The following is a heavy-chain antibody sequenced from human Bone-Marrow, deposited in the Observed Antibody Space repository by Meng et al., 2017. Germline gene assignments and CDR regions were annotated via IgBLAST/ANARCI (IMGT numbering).Heavy chain of an antibody. J-gene: IGHJ4*02. CDR2: TYYKYKWYN. V-gene: IGHV6-1*01. D-gene: IGHD5-12*01. Sequence: QVSLQQSRPGLGKTSQTLSLSCAIAGDSVSSNSAAWNWIRQSPSRGLEWLGRTYYKYKWYNDYAVSVKSRITINPDTSKNQFSLQLNSVTPEDTAVYYCARGGIVATSSLDYWGQGTLVTVSS. CDR1: GDSVSSNSAA. CDR3: ARGGIVATSSLDY.